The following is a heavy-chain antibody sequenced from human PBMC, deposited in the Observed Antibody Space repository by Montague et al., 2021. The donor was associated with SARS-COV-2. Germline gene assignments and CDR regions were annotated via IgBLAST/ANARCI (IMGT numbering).Heavy chain of an antibody. Sequence: VKPTQTLTLTCTFSGFSLSTSGMCMTWIRQPPGKALEWLARIDWDGDKYYNTSLRSRLTISKDTSKNLVVLTMTNMDPVDTATYYCVRGPSDTYYYNGMDVWGRGTTVTVSS. V-gene: IGHV2-70*11. J-gene: IGHJ6*02. CDR3: VRGPSDTYYYNGMDV. CDR1: GFSLSTSGMC. CDR2: IDWDGDK.